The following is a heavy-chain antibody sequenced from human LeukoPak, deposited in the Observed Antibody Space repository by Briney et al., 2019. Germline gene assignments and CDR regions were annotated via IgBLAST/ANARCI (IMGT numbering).Heavy chain of an antibody. CDR3: ARVAPWGFWFDP. CDR1: GYTFTRYY. D-gene: IGHD7-27*01. CDR2: INPSGGST. V-gene: IGHV1-46*01. Sequence: ASVKVSCKASGYTFTRYYMRWVRQAPGQGLEWMGIINPSGGSTSYAQRFQGRVTMTRDTSTSTVYMELSSLRSEDTAVYYCARVAPWGFWFDPWGQGILVTVSS. J-gene: IGHJ5*02.